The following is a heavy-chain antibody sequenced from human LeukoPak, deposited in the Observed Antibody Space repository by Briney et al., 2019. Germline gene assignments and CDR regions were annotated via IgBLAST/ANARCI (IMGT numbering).Heavy chain of an antibody. J-gene: IGHJ5*02. Sequence: ASVKVSCKASGYTFTSHYIHWVRQAPGQGLEWMGIINPSGGTTIYAQKFQGRVTMTRDTSTGTVYMELSSLRSEDTAVYYCARGYDSWGQGTLVTVSS. D-gene: IGHD3-3*01. V-gene: IGHV1-46*01. CDR3: ARGYDS. CDR1: GYTFTSHY. CDR2: INPSGGTT.